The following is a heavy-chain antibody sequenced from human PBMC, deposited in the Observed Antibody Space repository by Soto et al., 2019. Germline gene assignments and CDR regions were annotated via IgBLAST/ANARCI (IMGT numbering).Heavy chain of an antibody. CDR2: SYYSGST. Sequence: SETLSLTCTVSGGSISSYYWSWIRQPPGKGLEWIGYSYYSGSTNYNPSLKSRVTISVDTSNNQFSLKVRSVTAADTAVYYCARLSGSYNDRYFDSWGQGTLVTVSS. D-gene: IGHD1-26*01. V-gene: IGHV4-59*08. CDR3: ARLSGSYNDRYFDS. J-gene: IGHJ4*02. CDR1: GGSISSYY.